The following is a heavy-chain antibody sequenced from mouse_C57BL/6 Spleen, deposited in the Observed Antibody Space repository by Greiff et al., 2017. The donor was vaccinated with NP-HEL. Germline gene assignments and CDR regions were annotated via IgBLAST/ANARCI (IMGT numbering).Heavy chain of an antibody. D-gene: IGHD2-4*01. CDR1: GYTFTDYN. J-gene: IGHJ4*01. CDR2: INPNNGGT. CDR3: ARAGGLRRWYAMDY. V-gene: IGHV1-18*01. Sequence: VQLQQSGPELVKPGASVKIPCKASGYTFTDYNMDWVKQSHGKSLEWIGDINPNNGGTIYNQKFKGKATLTVDKSSSTAYMELRSLTSEDTAVYYCARAGGLRRWYAMDYWGQGTSVTVSS.